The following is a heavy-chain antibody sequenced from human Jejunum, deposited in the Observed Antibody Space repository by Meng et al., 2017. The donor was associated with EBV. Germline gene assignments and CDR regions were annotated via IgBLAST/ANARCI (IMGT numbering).Heavy chain of an antibody. CDR2: IHHSGST. V-gene: IGHV4-4*02. CDR3: ARDRGVEDY. CDR1: GGAISTYNW. J-gene: IGHJ4*02. Sequence: GPCSVKLSRTLSPTFSVSGGAISTYNWVMWVRQPPGKGLEYIGEIHHSGSTKYNPSLKSRVTISVDKSNNHFSLKLSSVTAADTAVYYCARDRGVEDYWGQGTLVTVSS. D-gene: IGHD5-24*01.